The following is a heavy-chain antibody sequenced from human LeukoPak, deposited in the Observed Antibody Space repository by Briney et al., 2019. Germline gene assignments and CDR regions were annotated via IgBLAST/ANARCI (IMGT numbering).Heavy chain of an antibody. CDR3: ATGSLGQTYFDL. CDR1: GFTLSIPW. D-gene: IGHD7-27*01. Sequence: GGSLRLSCAASGFTLSIPWMHWVRQAPGKGLVWVSHVTSDGSNTVYADSVKGRFTISRDNAKNTLYLQMNSLRVEDTAVYYCATGSLGQTYFDLWGRGTLVTVSS. CDR2: VTSDGSNT. J-gene: IGHJ2*01. V-gene: IGHV3-74*01.